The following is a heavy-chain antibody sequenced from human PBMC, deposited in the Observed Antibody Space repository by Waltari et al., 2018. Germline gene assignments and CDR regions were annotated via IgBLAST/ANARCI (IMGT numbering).Heavy chain of an antibody. J-gene: IGHJ4*02. CDR1: GFTFDDYA. Sequence: EVQLVESGGGLVQPGRSLRLSCAASGFTFDDYAMHWVRQAPGKGLEWVSGISWDSGSIGYADSVKGRFTSSRDNAKNSLYLQMNSLRAEDTALYYCAKGKTVAGYYFDYWGQGTLVTVSS. CDR3: AKGKTVAGYYFDY. CDR2: ISWDSGSI. D-gene: IGHD6-19*01. V-gene: IGHV3-9*01.